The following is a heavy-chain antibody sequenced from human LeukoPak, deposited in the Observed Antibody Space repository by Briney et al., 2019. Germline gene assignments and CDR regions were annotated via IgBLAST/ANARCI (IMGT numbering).Heavy chain of an antibody. Sequence: GASVKVSCKASGYTFTSYDINWVRQATGHGLEWMGWMNPNSGNTGYAQKFQGRVTMTRNTSISTAYMELSSLRSEDTAVYYCARPSGGVYYFDYWGQGTLVTVSS. CDR1: GYTFTSYD. V-gene: IGHV1-8*01. CDR3: ARPSGGVYYFDY. J-gene: IGHJ4*02. CDR2: MNPNSGNT. D-gene: IGHD6-25*01.